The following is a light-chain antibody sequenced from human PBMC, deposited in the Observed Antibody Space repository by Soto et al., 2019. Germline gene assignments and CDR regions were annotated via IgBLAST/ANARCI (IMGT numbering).Light chain of an antibody. V-gene: IGKV3-20*01. Sequence: EIVLTQSPGTLSLSPGERATLSCRASQSVSSSYLAWYQQKPGKAPRLLIYGASSRATGIPDRFSGSGSGTDFTLTISRLEPEDFAVYYCQQYGSSPWLTFGGGTKVEIK. CDR1: QSVSSSY. CDR3: QQYGSSPWLT. J-gene: IGKJ4*01. CDR2: GAS.